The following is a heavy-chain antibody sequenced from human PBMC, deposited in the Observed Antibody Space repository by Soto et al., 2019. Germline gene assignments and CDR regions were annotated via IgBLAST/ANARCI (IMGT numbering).Heavy chain of an antibody. Sequence: PGGSMRLSCAASGFTFSSYWMSWVRQAPGKGLEWVANIKQDGSEKYYVDSVKGRFTISRDNAKNSLYLQMNSLRAEDTAVYYCARDKDSNYGDYYYGMDGWGQGTTVTV. CDR2: IKQDGSEK. D-gene: IGHD4-4*01. CDR3: ARDKDSNYGDYYYGMDG. J-gene: IGHJ6*02. CDR1: GFTFSSYW. V-gene: IGHV3-7*01.